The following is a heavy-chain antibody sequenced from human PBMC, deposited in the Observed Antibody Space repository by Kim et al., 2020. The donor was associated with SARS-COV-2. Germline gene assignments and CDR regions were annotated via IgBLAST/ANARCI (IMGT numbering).Heavy chain of an antibody. D-gene: IGHD2-2*01. V-gene: IGHV3-11*04. J-gene: IGHJ5*02. Sequence: KGRFTISRDNAKNSLYLQMNSLRAEDTAVYYCARVYCSSTSCYDGNWFDPWGQGTLVTVSS. CDR3: ARVYCSSTSCYDGNWFDP.